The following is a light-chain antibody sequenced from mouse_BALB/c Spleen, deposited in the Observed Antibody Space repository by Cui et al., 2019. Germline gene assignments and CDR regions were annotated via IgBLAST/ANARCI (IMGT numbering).Light chain of an antibody. J-gene: IGKJ4*01. Sequence: QIVLTQSPAIMSASLGERVTMICTASSCVSSSYLHWYQQQPGSSPKLWIYSTSNLASGVPARFSGSGSGTSYSLTISSMEAEEAATYYCHQYHRSPFTFGSGTKLEIK. V-gene: IGKV4-74*01. CDR1: SCVSSSY. CDR3: HQYHRSPFT. CDR2: STS.